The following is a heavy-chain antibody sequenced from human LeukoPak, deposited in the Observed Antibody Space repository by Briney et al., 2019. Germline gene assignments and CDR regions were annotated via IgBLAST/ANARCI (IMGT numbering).Heavy chain of an antibody. CDR2: ITSSSSYL. CDR3: ARHVVAVGFDY. J-gene: IGHJ4*02. V-gene: IGHV3-21*01. D-gene: IGHD3-22*01. CDR1: GFTFSSFS. Sequence: GGPLKPSWAAPGFTFSSFSMNWVRQAPGKGLEWVSSITSSSSYLYYADVMKGLFTICRDYDKNSLYLKMNSPRAEDTAVYYCARHVVAVGFDYWGQGTLVTVSS.